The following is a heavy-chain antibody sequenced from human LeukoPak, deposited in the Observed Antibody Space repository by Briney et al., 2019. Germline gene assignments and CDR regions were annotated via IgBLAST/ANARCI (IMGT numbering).Heavy chain of an antibody. CDR1: GFTFTTST. Sequence: TTVKVSCKASGFTFTTSTVQWVRHTRRQRHEWRGWLFIGSGTTNSAQKFQERVTITRDMSTSTAYVELSSLRSEDTAVYYCAADSTVTTPTDVFDIWGQGTMVTVSS. D-gene: IGHD4-17*01. V-gene: IGHV1-58*01. CDR2: LFIGSGTT. CDR3: AADSTVTTPTDVFDI. J-gene: IGHJ3*02.